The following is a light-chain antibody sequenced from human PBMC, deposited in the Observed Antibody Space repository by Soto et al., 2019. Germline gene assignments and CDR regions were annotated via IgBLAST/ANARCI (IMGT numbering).Light chain of an antibody. CDR1: QTVSSA. Sequence: PGERATLSCRASQTVSSARLAWFQQKPGQAPRLLIYDASNRATGIPARFSGSGSGTDFTLTISSLEPEDFAVYYCQQRSNWPPITFGQGTRLEIK. CDR3: QQRSNWPPIT. V-gene: IGKV3-11*01. CDR2: DAS. J-gene: IGKJ5*01.